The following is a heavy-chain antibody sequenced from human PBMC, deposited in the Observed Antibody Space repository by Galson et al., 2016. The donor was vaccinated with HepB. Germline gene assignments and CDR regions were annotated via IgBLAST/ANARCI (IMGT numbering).Heavy chain of an antibody. Sequence: ETLSLTCAVYGGSLSGYYWTWIRQPPGKGLEWIGEINHSGTTNYNPSPNSRVTISLGTSNNQFSLRLTSVTAADTAVYYCARGVELDTIDAFDIWGQGTMVTVSS. CDR3: ARGVELDTIDAFDI. CDR1: GGSLSGYY. CDR2: INHSGTT. D-gene: IGHD3/OR15-3a*01. V-gene: IGHV4-34*01. J-gene: IGHJ3*02.